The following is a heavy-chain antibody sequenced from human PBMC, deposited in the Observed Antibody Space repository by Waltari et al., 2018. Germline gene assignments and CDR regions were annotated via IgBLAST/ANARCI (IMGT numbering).Heavy chain of an antibody. CDR2: INHSGST. V-gene: IGHV4-34*01. J-gene: IGHJ5*02. CDR3: ARGRGTMVRERRGWFDP. D-gene: IGHD3-10*01. Sequence: QVQLQQWGAGLLKPSETLSLPCAVYGGSFSGYYWSWSRQPPGKGLEWIGEINHSGSTNYNPSLKSRVTISVDTSKNQFSLKLSSVTAADTAVYYCARGRGTMVRERRGWFDPWGQGTLVTVSS. CDR1: GGSFSGYY.